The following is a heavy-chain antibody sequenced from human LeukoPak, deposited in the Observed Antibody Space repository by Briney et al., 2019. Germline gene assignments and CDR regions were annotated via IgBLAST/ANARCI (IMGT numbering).Heavy chain of an antibody. CDR3: VKDWASWNYGGYGSAWYFDL. CDR2: ISSNGGST. CDR1: GFTFSSYA. Sequence: GGSLRLSCPASGFTFSSYAMHWVRQAPGKGLEYVSAISSNGGSTYYADSVKGRFTISRDNSKNTLYLQMSSLRAEDTAVYYCVKDWASWNYGGYGSAWYFDLWGRGTLVTVSS. V-gene: IGHV3-64D*06. D-gene: IGHD4-17*01. J-gene: IGHJ2*01.